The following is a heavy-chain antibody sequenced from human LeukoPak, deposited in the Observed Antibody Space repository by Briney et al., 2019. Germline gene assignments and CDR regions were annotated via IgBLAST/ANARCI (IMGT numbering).Heavy chain of an antibody. V-gene: IGHV3-23*01. J-gene: IGHJ4*02. CDR2: ISGSGGST. Sequence: PGGSLRLSCAASGFTFSSYAMSWVRQAPGKGLEWVSAISGSGGSTYYADSVKGRFTISRDNSKNTLYLQMNSLRAEDTAVYYCAKDLGDFYDSSGPFDYWGQGTLVTVSS. CDR1: GFTFSSYA. D-gene: IGHD3-22*01. CDR3: AKDLGDFYDSSGPFDY.